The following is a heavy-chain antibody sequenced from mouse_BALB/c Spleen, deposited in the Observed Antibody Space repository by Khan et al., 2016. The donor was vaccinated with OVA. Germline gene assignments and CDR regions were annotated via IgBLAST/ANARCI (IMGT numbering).Heavy chain of an antibody. V-gene: IGHV14-1*02. D-gene: IGHD2-3*01. J-gene: IGHJ3*01. Sequence: VQLKQSGAELVRPGALVKLSCKASGFNIKDYYMHWVKQRPEQGLEWIGWIDPENDNIKYDPKFQGKASITADTSSNTAYLQFSSLTSADTAVYYCARSGYDAWFPYWGQGTLVTVSA. CDR2: IDPENDNI. CDR1: GFNIKDYY. CDR3: ARSGYDAWFPY.